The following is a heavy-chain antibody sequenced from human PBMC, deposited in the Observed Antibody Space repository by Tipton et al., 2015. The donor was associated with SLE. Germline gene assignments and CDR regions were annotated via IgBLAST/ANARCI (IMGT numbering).Heavy chain of an antibody. D-gene: IGHD3-10*01. CDR1: GGSISSYY. V-gene: IGHV4-59*08. CDR2: IYYSGST. CDR3: ASRRDGRGTWFDP. J-gene: IGHJ5*02. Sequence: TLSLTCTVSGGSISSYYWSWIRQPPGKGLEWIGYIYYSGSTNYNPSPKSRVTISVDTSKNQFSLKLSSVTAADTAVYYCASRRDGRGTWFDPWGQGTLVTVSS.